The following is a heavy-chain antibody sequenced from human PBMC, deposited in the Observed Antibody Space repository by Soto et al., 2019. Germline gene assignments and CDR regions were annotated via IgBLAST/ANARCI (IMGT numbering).Heavy chain of an antibody. D-gene: IGHD6-6*01. V-gene: IGHV3-23*01. CDR2: LSRGGGTT. CDR3: AKDGQYRTDGFDV. Sequence: AQLLESGGAWAQPGGSLRLSCAASGFTFSSHGMSWVRQAPGKGLEWIAGLSRGGGTTYYADSVKGRFTISRDNSKNTLELIMNSLKVEDTALYYCAKDGQYRTDGFDVWGQGTMVTVSS. CDR1: GFTFSSHG. J-gene: IGHJ3*01.